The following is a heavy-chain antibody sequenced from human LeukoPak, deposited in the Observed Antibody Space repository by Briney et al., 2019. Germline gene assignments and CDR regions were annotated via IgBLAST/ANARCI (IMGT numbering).Heavy chain of an antibody. J-gene: IGHJ6*02. Sequence: SETLSLTCAVSGVSFNNYYWSWVRQTPGKGLEWIGDINHSGYTNDSPSLKSRVTLSIDTSRKQFSLNLRSVTVADTGIYYSTRITTGHGYWGQVTTVTVSS. D-gene: IGHD4-17*01. V-gene: IGHV4-34*01. CDR1: GVSFNNYY. CDR2: INHSGYT. CDR3: TRITTGHGY.